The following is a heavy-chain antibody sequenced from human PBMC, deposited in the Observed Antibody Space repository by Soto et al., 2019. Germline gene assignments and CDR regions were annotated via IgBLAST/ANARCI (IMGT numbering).Heavy chain of an antibody. J-gene: IGHJ4*02. CDR2: ISSSSSYI. CDR1: GFTFSSYS. D-gene: IGHD3-9*01. CDR3: ARDEDDIRPRGDY. Sequence: EVQLVESGGGLVKPGGSLRLSCAASGFTFSSYSMNWVRQAPGKGLEWVSSISSSSSYIYYADSVKGRLTISRDNAKNSLYLQMNSLRAEDTAVYYCARDEDDIRPRGDYWGQGTLVTVSS. V-gene: IGHV3-21*01.